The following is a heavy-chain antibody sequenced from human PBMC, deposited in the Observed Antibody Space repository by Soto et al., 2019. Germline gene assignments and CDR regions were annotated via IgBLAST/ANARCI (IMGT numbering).Heavy chain of an antibody. D-gene: IGHD3-16*01. CDR1: GYTFTGYY. CDR3: ARAEYYDYVWGSYSSGIEYFKH. Sequence: ASVKVSCKASGYTFTGYYMHWVRQAPGQGREWMGWINPNSGGTNYAQKFQGRVTMTRDTSISTAYMELSRLRSDDTAVYYCARAEYYDYVWGSYSSGIEYFKHWGQGTLVTVSS. V-gene: IGHV1-2*02. CDR2: INPNSGGT. J-gene: IGHJ1*01.